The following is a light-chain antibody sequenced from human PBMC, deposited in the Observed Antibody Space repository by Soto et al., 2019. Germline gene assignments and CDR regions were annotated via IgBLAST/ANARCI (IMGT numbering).Light chain of an antibody. CDR1: QGISSW. CDR3: HQASSFPLT. CDR2: KAS. J-gene: IGKJ4*01. V-gene: IGKV1-12*01. Sequence: DIPMTQSPSFVSASVGDRVTITCRASQGISSWLSWYQQKPGTAPTLLVYKASTLQDGVPSRFSGSGSRTDFTLTINSLQPEDFGTYYCHQASSFPLTFGGGTKVEIK.